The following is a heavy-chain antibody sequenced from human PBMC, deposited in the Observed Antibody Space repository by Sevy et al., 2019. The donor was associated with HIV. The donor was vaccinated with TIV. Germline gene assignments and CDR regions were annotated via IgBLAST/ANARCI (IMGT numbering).Heavy chain of an antibody. CDR1: GYTFTSYY. V-gene: IGHV1-46*01. CDR3: VTGRETYYYDSSGLDAFDI. Sequence: ASVKVSCKASGYTFTSYYMHWVRQAPGQGLEWMGIMNPSGGSTSYAQKFQGRVTMTRDTSTSTVYMELSSLRSEDTAVYYCVTGRETYYYDSSGLDAFDIWGQGTMVTVSS. CDR2: MNPSGGST. D-gene: IGHD3-22*01. J-gene: IGHJ3*02.